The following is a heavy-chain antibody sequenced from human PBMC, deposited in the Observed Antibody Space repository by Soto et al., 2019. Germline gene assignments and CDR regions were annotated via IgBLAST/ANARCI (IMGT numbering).Heavy chain of an antibody. CDR1: GGSITSLSFC. J-gene: IGHJ6*02. CDR2: MCYSGNT. Sequence: QLQLQESGPGLVKPSETLSLTCTVSGGSITSLSFCWGWIRQPPGKGLAWIGAMCYSGNTYYKQSLQSRGTISVDTSKNQFSLTLSSVTAADTAVYYCARLDGNSADYYYGMDVWGRGTTVTVSS. D-gene: IGHD6-19*01. CDR3: ARLDGNSADYYYGMDV. V-gene: IGHV4-39*01.